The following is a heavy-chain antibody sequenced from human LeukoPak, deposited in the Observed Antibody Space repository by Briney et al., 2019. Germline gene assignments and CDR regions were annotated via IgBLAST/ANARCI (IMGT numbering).Heavy chain of an antibody. CDR1: GGTFSTYA. D-gene: IGHD2-2*01. CDR2: ISPIFGPP. Sequence: ASVKVSCKASGGTFSTYAMNWVRQAPGQGLEWMGRISPIFGPPIYAQEFQGRITIITDQSTNMAYMELSSLRSEDTAVYYCAREVQPHCSTTSCSGNYWGQGTLVTVSS. V-gene: IGHV1-69*05. CDR3: AREVQPHCSTTSCSGNY. J-gene: IGHJ4*02.